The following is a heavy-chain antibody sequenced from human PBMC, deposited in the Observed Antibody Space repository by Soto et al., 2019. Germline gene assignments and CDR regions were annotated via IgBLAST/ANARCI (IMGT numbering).Heavy chain of an antibody. CDR2: ISTNGGST. D-gene: IGHD3-22*01. CDR3: VKGEYYYDSSGYYPFDY. CDR1: GFTFSSYA. J-gene: IGHJ4*02. V-gene: IGHV3-64D*06. Sequence: GSLRLSCSASGFTFSSYAMHWVRQAPGKGLEYISSISTNGGSTHYADSVKGRFTISRDNSKNTQYLQMSSLRADDTAVYYCVKGEYYYDSSGYYPFDYWGQGTMVTVSS.